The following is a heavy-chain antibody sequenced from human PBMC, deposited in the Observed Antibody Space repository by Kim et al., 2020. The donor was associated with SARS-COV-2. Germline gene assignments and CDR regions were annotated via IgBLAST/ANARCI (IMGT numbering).Heavy chain of an antibody. V-gene: IGHV1-8*01. Sequence: ASVKVSCKASGYTFTSYDINWVRQATGQGLEWMGWMNPNSGNTGYAQKFQGRVTMTRNTSISTAYMELSSLRSEDTAVYYCARGGIEQQLGQRSWELLYYYYYMDVWGKGTTVTVSS. CDR3: ARGGIEQQLGQRSWELLYYYYYMDV. J-gene: IGHJ6*03. D-gene: IGHD6-13*01. CDR2: MNPNSGNT. CDR1: GYTFTSYD.